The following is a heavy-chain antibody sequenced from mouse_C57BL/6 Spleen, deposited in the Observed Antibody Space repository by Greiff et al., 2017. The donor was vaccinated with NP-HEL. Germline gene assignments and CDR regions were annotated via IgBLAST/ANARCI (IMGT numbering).Heavy chain of an antibody. CDR1: GYTFTDYY. Sequence: VQLQQSGPELVKPGASVKISCKASGYTFTDYYMNWVKQSHGKSLEWIGDINPNNGGTSYNQKFKGKATLTVDKSSSTAYMELRSLTSEDSAVYYCARRGGYGKGMDYWGQGTSVTVSS. CDR2: INPNNGGT. CDR3: ARRGGYGKGMDY. J-gene: IGHJ4*01. V-gene: IGHV1-26*01. D-gene: IGHD2-1*01.